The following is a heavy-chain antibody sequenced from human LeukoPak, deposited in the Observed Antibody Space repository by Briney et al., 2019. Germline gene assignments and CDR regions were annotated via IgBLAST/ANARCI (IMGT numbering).Heavy chain of an antibody. CDR1: GYTFTSYG. J-gene: IGHJ1*01. CDR2: IIPIFGTA. Sequence: WASVKVSCKASGYTFTSYGISWVRQAPGQGLEWMGGIIPIFGTANYAQKFQGRVTITTDESTSTAYMELSSLRSEDTAVYYCAREIISGYFQHWGQGTLVTVSS. D-gene: IGHD6-25*01. V-gene: IGHV1-69*05. CDR3: AREIISGYFQH.